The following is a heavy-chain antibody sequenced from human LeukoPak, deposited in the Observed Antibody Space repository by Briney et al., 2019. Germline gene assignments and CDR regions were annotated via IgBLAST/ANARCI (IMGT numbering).Heavy chain of an antibody. V-gene: IGHV4-59*01. D-gene: IGHD6-13*01. CDR3: ARSSSSWQTTTHFDY. CDR2: IYYSGST. Sequence: SETLSLTCTVSGDSISSYYWSWIRQPPGKGLEWIGYIYYSGSTNYNPSLKSRVTISVDTSKNQFSLKLSSVTAADTAVYYRARSSSSWQTTTHFDYWGQGTLVTVSS. J-gene: IGHJ4*02. CDR1: GDSISSYY.